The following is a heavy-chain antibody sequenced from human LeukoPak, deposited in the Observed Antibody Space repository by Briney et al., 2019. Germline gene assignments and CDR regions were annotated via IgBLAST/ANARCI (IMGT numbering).Heavy chain of an antibody. D-gene: IGHD3-10*01. CDR1: GYTFTSYD. Sequence: ASVKVSCKASGYTFTSYDINWVRQATGQGLEWMGWMNPNSGNTGYAQKFQGRVTMTRNTSISTAYMELSSLRSEDTAVYYCARVTGYYGSGSPFFMDVWGKGTTITVSS. J-gene: IGHJ6*03. V-gene: IGHV1-8*01. CDR2: MNPNSGNT. CDR3: ARVTGYYGSGSPFFMDV.